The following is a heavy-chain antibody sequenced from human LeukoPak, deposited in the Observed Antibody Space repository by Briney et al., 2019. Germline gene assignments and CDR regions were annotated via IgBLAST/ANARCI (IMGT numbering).Heavy chain of an antibody. V-gene: IGHV1-46*01. J-gene: IGHJ4*02. CDR3: AREYQLIPTDY. CDR2: INPSGGST. Sequence: ASVKVSCKASGYTFTTYYMHWVRQAPGQGLEWMGIINPSGGSTSYAQRFKGRVTMTRDTSTSTVYMELSSLRSEDTAVYYCAREYQLIPTDYWGQGTLVTVSS. D-gene: IGHD2-2*01. CDR1: GYTFTTYY.